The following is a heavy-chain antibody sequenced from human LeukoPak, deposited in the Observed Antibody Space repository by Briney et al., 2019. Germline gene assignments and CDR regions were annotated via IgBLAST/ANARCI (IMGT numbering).Heavy chain of an antibody. J-gene: IGHJ4*02. D-gene: IGHD3-10*01. CDR3: ARDVLLWFGELLGYFDY. CDR1: GGSISSSSYY. Sequence: SETLSLTCTVSGGSISSSSYYWGWIRQPPGKGLEWIGSIYYSGSTYYNPSLKSRVTISVDTSKNQFSLKLSSVTAADTAVYYCARDVLLWFGELLGYFDYWGQGTLVTVSS. V-gene: IGHV4-39*07. CDR2: IYYSGST.